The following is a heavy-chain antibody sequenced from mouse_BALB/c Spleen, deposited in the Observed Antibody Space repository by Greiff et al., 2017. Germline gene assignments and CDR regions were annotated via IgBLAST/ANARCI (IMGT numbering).Heavy chain of an antibody. J-gene: IGHJ1*01. CDR1: GFSLTSYG. CDR3: ARDGVSYWYFDV. V-gene: IGHV2-9*02. Sequence: VKLMESGPGLVAPSQSLSITCTVSGFSLTSYGVHWVRQPPGKGLEWLGVIWAGGSTNYNSALMSRLSISNDNSKSQVFLKMNSLQTDDTAMYYCARDGVSYWYFDVWGAGTTVTVSS. CDR2: IWAGGST.